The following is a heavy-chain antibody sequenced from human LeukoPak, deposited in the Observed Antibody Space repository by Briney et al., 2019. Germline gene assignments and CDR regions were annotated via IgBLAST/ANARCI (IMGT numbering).Heavy chain of an antibody. V-gene: IGHV3-66*01. Sequence: GGSLRLSCAASGFTVSSNYMSWVRQAPGKGLEWVSVIYSGGSTYCADSVKGRFTISRDNSKNTLYLQMNSLRAEDTAAYYCARAGPGAVAGFDYWGQGTLVTVSS. CDR1: GFTVSSNY. CDR3: ARAGPGAVAGFDY. J-gene: IGHJ4*02. CDR2: IYSGGST. D-gene: IGHD6-19*01.